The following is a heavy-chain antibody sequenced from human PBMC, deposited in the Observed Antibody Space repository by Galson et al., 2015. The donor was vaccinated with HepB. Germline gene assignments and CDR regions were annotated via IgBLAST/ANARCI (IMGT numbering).Heavy chain of an antibody. CDR1: GCTFTSYD. D-gene: IGHD5-18*01. CDR2: MNPNSGNT. Sequence: SVKVSCKASGCTFTSYDINWVRQATGQGLEWMGWMNPNSGNTGYAQKFQGRVTMTRSTSISTAYMELSSLRSEDTAVYYCARGIQLWFLNYYYYGMDVWGQGTTVTVS. V-gene: IGHV1-8*01. J-gene: IGHJ6*02. CDR3: ARGIQLWFLNYYYYGMDV.